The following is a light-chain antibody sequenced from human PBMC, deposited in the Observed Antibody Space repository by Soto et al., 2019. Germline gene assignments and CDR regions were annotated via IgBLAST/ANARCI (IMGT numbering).Light chain of an antibody. CDR3: QQYKNYART. CDR2: KAT. Sequence: DLQMTQSPSTLSASVGDRVTITCRASQRISPWLAWYQQKPGKAPKILIYKATSLESGVPSRCNDSDSGTEFTLTISSLQPDDVATCSCQQYKNYARTFGQGTEPEMK. J-gene: IGKJ2*01. CDR1: QRISPW. V-gene: IGKV1-5*03.